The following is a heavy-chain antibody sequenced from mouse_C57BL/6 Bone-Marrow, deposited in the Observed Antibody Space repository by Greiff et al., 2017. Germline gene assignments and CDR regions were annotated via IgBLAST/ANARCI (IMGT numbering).Heavy chain of an antibody. V-gene: IGHV1-52*01. J-gene: IGHJ2*01. CDR3: ARGGYFDY. CDR2: IDPSDSET. Sequence: VQLKQPGAELVRPGSSVKLSCKASGYTFTSYWMHWVKQRPIQGLEWIGNIDPSDSETHYNQKFKDKATLTVDKSSSTAYMQLSSLTSEDSAVYYCARGGYFDYWGQGTTLTVSS. CDR1: GYTFTSYW.